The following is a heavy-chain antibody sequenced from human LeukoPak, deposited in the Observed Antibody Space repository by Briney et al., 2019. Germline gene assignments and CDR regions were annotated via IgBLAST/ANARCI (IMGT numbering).Heavy chain of an antibody. V-gene: IGHV4-31*03. CDR3: ARAFGYGSGTYRWGAFDI. Sequence: SQTLSLTCTVSGGSISTGGYYWSWICQHPGKGLEWIGYIYYTGNIYYNPPLKSRVTISVDTSKNQFSLKLNSVSAADTAVYYCARAFGYGSGTYRWGAFDIWGQGTMVAVSS. CDR1: GGSISTGGYY. CDR2: IYYTGNI. J-gene: IGHJ3*02. D-gene: IGHD3-10*01.